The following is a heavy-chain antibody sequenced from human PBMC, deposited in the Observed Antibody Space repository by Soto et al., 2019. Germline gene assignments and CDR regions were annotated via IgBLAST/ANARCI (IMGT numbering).Heavy chain of an antibody. V-gene: IGHV4-34*01. Sequence: PSETLSLTCAVYGGSLSGYSWSWIRQPPGKGLEWIGEINHSENTNYNPSLKSRVIISVDTSKNQFSLKLSSVTAADTAVYYCARDGVGLDYWGQGTLVTVSS. CDR1: GGSLSGYS. CDR3: ARDGVGLDY. CDR2: INHSENT. J-gene: IGHJ4*02.